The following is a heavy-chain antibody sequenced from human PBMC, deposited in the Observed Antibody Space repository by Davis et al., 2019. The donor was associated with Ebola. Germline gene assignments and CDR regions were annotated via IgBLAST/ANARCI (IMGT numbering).Heavy chain of an antibody. CDR3: ARHLYQPLIYPAGNYFDY. V-gene: IGHV4-39*01. Sequence: MPGGSLRLSCTVSGGSISSSNYYWGWIRQPPGKGLEWIGSIYYGGSTYYNPSLKTRVTISVDTSKNQFSLRLSSVTAADTSMYYCARHLYQPLIYPAGNYFDYWGQGTLVTVSS. CDR1: GGSISSSNYY. CDR2: IYYGGST. D-gene: IGHD2-2*01. J-gene: IGHJ4*02.